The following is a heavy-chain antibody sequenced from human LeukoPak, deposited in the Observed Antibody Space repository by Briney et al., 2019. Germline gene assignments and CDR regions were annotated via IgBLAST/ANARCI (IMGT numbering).Heavy chain of an antibody. J-gene: IGHJ4*02. D-gene: IGHD3-22*01. CDR1: GFTFSSYA. CDR2: ISYDGSNK. V-gene: IGHV3-30-3*01. CDR3: AREGYDYGFDY. Sequence: PGGSLRLSCAASGFTFSSYAMHWVRQAPGKGLEWVAVISYDGSNKYYADSVKGRFTISRDNSKNTLYLQMNSLRAEDTAVYYCAREGYDYGFDYWGQGTLVTVS.